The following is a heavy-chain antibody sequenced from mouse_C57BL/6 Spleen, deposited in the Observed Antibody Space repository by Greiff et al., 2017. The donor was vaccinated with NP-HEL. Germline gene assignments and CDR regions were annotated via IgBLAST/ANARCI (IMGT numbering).Heavy chain of an antibody. CDR1: GYTFTSYW. V-gene: IGHV1-69*01. Sequence: VQLQQSGAELVMPGASVKLSCKASGYTFTSYWMHWVKQRPGQGLEWIGEIDPSDSYTNYNQKFKGKSTLTVDKSSSTAYMQLSSLTSEDSAVYYCTRENYGSSNWYFDVWGTGTTVTVSS. D-gene: IGHD1-1*01. J-gene: IGHJ1*03. CDR3: TRENYGSSNWYFDV. CDR2: IDPSDSYT.